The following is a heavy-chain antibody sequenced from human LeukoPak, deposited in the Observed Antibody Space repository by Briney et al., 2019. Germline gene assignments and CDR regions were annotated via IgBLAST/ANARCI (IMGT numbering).Heavy chain of an antibody. V-gene: IGHV4-39*01. CDR1: GGSIRSSSYY. Sequence: SETLSLTCTVSGGSIRSSSYYWVWVRQPPGKGLEWIGTIYYSGSTYYNLSLKTRVTISVDTSKNQFSLNLSSVTAAATAVYCARSSGMVIHNWFDPWGQGILVTVSS. J-gene: IGHJ5*02. CDR3: ARSSGMVIHNWFDP. D-gene: IGHD3-3*01. CDR2: IYYSGST.